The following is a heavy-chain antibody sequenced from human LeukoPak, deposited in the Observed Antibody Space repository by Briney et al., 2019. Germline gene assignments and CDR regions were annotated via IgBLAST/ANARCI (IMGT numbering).Heavy chain of an antibody. CDR1: GYSISSGYY. D-gene: IGHD6-13*01. CDR2: IYHSGST. V-gene: IGHV4-38-2*02. CDR3: ARSHSSSWYAWFDP. Sequence: SETLSLTCTVSGYSISSGYYWGWIRQPPGKGLEWIGSIYHSGSTYYNPSLKSRVTISVDKSKNQFSLKLSSVTAADTAVYYCARSHSSSWYAWFDPWGQGTLVTVSS. J-gene: IGHJ5*02.